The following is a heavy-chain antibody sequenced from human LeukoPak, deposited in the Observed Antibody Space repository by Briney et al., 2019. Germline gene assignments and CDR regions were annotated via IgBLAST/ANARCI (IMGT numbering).Heavy chain of an antibody. CDR2: ISGSDGST. V-gene: IGHV3-23*01. Sequence: GGSLRLSCAASGFTFSNYAMSWVRQAPGKGLEWVSAISGSDGSTYYADSVKGRFTISRDNSKNTLYLQMNSLRAEDTAVYYCAKGGCSGTSCYGVFDYWGQGTLVTVSS. J-gene: IGHJ4*02. D-gene: IGHD2-2*01. CDR1: GFTFSNYA. CDR3: AKGGCSGTSCYGVFDY.